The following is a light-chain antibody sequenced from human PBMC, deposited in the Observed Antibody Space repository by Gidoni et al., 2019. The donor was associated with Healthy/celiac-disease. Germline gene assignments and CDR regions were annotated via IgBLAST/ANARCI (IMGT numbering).Light chain of an antibody. CDR3: QAWDSSTLVV. CDR1: KLGDKY. J-gene: IGLJ2*01. CDR2: QDS. V-gene: IGLV3-1*01. Sequence: SYELTQPPPVSVSPGQTASITCSGDKLGDKYACWYQQKPGQSPVLVIYQDSKRPSGIPERFSGSNSGNTATLTIGGTQAMDEADYYCQAWDSSTLVVFGGGTKLTVL.